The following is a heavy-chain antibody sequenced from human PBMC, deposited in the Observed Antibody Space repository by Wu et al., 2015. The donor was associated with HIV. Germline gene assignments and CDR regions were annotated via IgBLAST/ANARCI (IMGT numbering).Heavy chain of an antibody. J-gene: IGHJ4*02. V-gene: IGHV1-2*02. D-gene: IGHD5-24*01. CDR1: GYTFTGYY. CDR3: TERLRE. CDR2: IQPNSGVT. Sequence: QVQLVQSGAEVKKPGASVKVSCKASGYTFTGYYMHWVRQAPGQGLEWMGWIQPNSGVTKNAQTFRGRLTMTRDTSINTVYMELSRLRFDDTALYYCTERLREWGQGSLVTVSS.